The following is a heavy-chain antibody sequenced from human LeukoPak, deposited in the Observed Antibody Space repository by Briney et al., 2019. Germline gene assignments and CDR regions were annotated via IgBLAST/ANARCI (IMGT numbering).Heavy chain of an antibody. D-gene: IGHD3-3*01. J-gene: IGHJ5*02. Sequence: SETLSLTCTVCGCFVSSCSYHGGWIRQPPGKGLEWIGYIYYSGSTNYNPSLKSRVTISVDTSKNQFSLKLSSVTAADTAVYYCARNPRSEWFGYNWFDPWGQGTLVTVSS. CDR2: IYYSGST. CDR3: ARNPRSEWFGYNWFDP. CDR1: GCFVSSCSYH. V-gene: IGHV4-61*01.